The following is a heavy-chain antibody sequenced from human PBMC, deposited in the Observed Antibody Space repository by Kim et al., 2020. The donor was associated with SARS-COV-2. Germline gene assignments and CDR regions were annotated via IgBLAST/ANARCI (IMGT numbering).Heavy chain of an antibody. CDR1: GFTFSSYA. V-gene: IGHV3-30*04. CDR2: ISYDGSNK. CDR3: ARGSSSWYLRLGYYYGMDV. Sequence: GGSLRLSCAASGFTFSSYAMHWVRQAPGKGLEWVAVISYDGSNKYYADSVKGRFTISRDNSKNTLYLQMNSLRAEDTAVYYCARGSSSWYLRLGYYYGMDVWGQGTTVTVSS. D-gene: IGHD6-13*01. J-gene: IGHJ6*02.